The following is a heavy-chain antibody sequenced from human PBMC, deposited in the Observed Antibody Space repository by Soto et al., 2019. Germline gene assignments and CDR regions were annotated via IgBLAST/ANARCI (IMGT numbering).Heavy chain of an antibody. CDR1: GGSISSVSYY. CDR2: IYYSGTT. J-gene: IGHJ6*02. CDR3: ARDKDTSTYYYYGLDV. V-gene: IGHV4-31*03. Sequence: ALSVTCIISGGSISSVSYYWNWIRQHPGKGLEWIGNIYYSGTTYYNPSLKSRVTMSVDTSKNQFSLRLSSVTAADTAVYYCARDKDTSTYYYYGLDVWRPG. D-gene: IGHD5-18*01.